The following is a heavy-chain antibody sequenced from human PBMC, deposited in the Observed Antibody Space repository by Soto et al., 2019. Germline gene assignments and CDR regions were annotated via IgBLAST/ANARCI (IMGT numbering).Heavy chain of an antibody. V-gene: IGHV1-24*01. CDR2: FDPEDGET. Sequence: ASVKVSCKVSGYTLTELSMHWVRQAPGKGLEWMGGFDPEDGETIYAQKFQGRVTMTEDTSTDTAYMELSSLRSEDTAVYYCATGSTTMVRGVPIYYSDYGMDVWGQGTRVTVSS. CDR1: GYTLTELS. J-gene: IGHJ6*02. CDR3: ATGSTTMVRGVPIYYSDYGMDV. D-gene: IGHD3-10*01.